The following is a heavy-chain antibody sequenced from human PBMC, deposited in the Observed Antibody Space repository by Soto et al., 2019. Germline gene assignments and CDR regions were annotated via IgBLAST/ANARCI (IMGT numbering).Heavy chain of an antibody. CDR3: ARERPPTVTTYYYGMDV. CDR2: IYSGGST. V-gene: IGHV3-66*01. Sequence: EVQLVESGGGLVQPGGSLRLSCAASGFTVSSNYMSWVRQAPGKGLEWVSVIYSGGSTYYADSVKGRFTISRDNSKNTLYLQMNSLRAEDTAVYYCARERPPTVTTYYYGMDVWGQGTTVTVSS. J-gene: IGHJ6*02. CDR1: GFTVSSNY. D-gene: IGHD4-17*01.